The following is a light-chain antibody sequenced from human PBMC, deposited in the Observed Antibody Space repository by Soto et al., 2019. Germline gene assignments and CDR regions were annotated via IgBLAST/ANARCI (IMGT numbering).Light chain of an antibody. V-gene: IGKV3-11*01. J-gene: IGKJ2*01. Sequence: EIVLTQSPATLSLSPGERATLSCRASQGVSTYLAWYQQKPGQAPRLLIYEASNRDTGIPARFSGSGSGTDFTLTISSLEPEDFAVYYCQHRSNWPRTFGQGTKLEIK. CDR1: QGVSTY. CDR2: EAS. CDR3: QHRSNWPRT.